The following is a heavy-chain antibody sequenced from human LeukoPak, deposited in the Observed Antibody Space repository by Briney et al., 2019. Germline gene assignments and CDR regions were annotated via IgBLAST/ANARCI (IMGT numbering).Heavy chain of an antibody. CDR3: ARGGLLRYFDWLKDYFDY. J-gene: IGHJ4*02. CDR2: INHSGST. Sequence: SETLSLTCAVYGGSFSGYYWSWIRQPPGKGLEWIGEINHSGSTNYNPSLKSRVTISVDKSKTQFSLKLSSVTAADTAVYYCARGGLLRYFDWLKDYFDYWGQGTLVTVSS. CDR1: GGSFSGYY. D-gene: IGHD3-9*01. V-gene: IGHV4-34*01.